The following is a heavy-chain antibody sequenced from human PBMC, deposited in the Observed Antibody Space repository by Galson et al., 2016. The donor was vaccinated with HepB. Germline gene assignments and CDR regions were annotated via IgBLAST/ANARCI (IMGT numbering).Heavy chain of an antibody. CDR1: GLTFQDKA. Sequence: SLRLSCAVSGLTFQDKAMHWIRQGPGKGPEWVSGITWRSDGIGYADSVKGRFTISRDNAKNSLYLQMNSLRAEDTALYYCAKGRSGGNPFFFYAMDVWGQGTTVTVSS. D-gene: IGHD4-23*01. J-gene: IGHJ6*02. CDR3: AKGRSGGNPFFFYAMDV. CDR2: ITWRSDGI. V-gene: IGHV3-9*01.